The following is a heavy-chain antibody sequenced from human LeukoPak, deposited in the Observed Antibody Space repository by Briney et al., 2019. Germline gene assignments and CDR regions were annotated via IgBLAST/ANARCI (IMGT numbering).Heavy chain of an antibody. Sequence: GSLRLSCAASGFTFSSYSMNWVRQAPGKGLEWVSSISSSSSYIYYADSVKGRFTISRDNAKNSLYLQMNSLRAEDTAVYYCARVSPIGRFYHYYMDVWGKGTTVTVSS. CDR1: GFTFSSYS. V-gene: IGHV3-21*01. D-gene: IGHD2-15*01. CDR2: ISSSSSYI. J-gene: IGHJ6*03. CDR3: ARVSPIGRFYHYYMDV.